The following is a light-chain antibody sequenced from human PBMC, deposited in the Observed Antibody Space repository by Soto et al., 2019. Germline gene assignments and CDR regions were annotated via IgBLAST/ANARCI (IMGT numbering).Light chain of an antibody. J-gene: IGKJ4*01. CDR1: HDITSF. CDR2: GAS. CDR3: QQTYSDIS. Sequence: DIQMTQSPSSLSASVGDRVTITCQASHDITSFLNWYQQKPGESPRLLIYGASTLHDGVPSRFSGSGSGTDFTLTISGLQPEDFATYHCQQTYSDISFGGGTRV. V-gene: IGKV1-39*01.